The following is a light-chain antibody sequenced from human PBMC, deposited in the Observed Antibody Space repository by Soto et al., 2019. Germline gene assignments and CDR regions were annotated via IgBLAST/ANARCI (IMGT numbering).Light chain of an antibody. Sequence: EVVLRQSPGTLSLSPGERATLCCRASQSVSSSYLAWYQQKPGQAPRLLIYGASSRATGIPDRFSGSGSGTDFTLTISRLEPEDSAVHYCQQYGSSPPITSGQGTRLEIK. CDR2: GAS. CDR3: QQYGSSPPIT. J-gene: IGKJ5*01. CDR1: QSVSSSY. V-gene: IGKV3-20*01.